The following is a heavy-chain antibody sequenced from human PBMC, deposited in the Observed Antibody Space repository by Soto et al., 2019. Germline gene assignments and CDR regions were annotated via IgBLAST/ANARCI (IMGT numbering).Heavy chain of an antibody. CDR1: GFTFSSYW. V-gene: IGHV3-74*01. J-gene: IGHJ6*02. Sequence: PGGSLRLSCAASGFTFSSYWMHWVRHAPGKGLVWVSRINSDGSSTSYADSVKGRFTISRDNAKNTLYLQMNSLRAEDTAVYYCAREGLGYCSSTSCPYYYYYGKDVWGQGTTVTVSS. D-gene: IGHD2-2*01. CDR2: INSDGSST. CDR3: AREGLGYCSSTSCPYYYYYGKDV.